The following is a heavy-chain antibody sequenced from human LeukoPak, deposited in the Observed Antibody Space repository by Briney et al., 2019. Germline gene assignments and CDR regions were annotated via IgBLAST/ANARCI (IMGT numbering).Heavy chain of an antibody. V-gene: IGHV4-4*07. D-gene: IGHD2-2*01. CDR1: GGSISSYY. J-gene: IGHJ3*02. CDR2: IYTSEST. CDR3: AETLPGQDAFDI. Sequence: SETLSLTCTVSGGSISSYYWSWIRQPAGKGLEWIGRIYTSESTNYNPSLKSRVTMPVDTSKNQFSLKLSSVTAADTAVYYCAETLPGQDAFDIWGQGTMVTVSS.